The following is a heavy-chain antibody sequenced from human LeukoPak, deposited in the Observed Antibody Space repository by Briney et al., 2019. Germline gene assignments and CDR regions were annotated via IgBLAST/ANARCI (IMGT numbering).Heavy chain of an antibody. V-gene: IGHV3-23*01. Sequence: GSLRLSCAASGFTFSSYAMSWVRQAPGKGLEWVSAISGSGGSTYYADSVKGRFTISRDNAKNSLYLQMNSLRAEDTAVYYCAREGPPIVAVGLDYWGQGTLVTVSS. J-gene: IGHJ4*02. CDR3: AREGPPIVAVGLDY. D-gene: IGHD5-12*01. CDR2: ISGSGGST. CDR1: GFTFSSYA.